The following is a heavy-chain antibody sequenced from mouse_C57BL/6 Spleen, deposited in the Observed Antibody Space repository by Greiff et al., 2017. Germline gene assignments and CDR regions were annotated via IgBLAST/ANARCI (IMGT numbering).Heavy chain of an antibody. CDR3: ARNWDWLAY. V-gene: IGHV5-17*01. D-gene: IGHD4-1*01. CDR1: GFTFSDYG. CDR2: ISSGSSTF. Sequence: EVKLVESGGGLVKPGGSLKLSCAASGFTFSDYGMHWVRQAPEKGLEWVAYISSGSSTFYYADTVKGRFTISRDNAKNTLFRQLTSLRSEVTAMYYCARNWDWLAYWGEGTLVTVSA. J-gene: IGHJ3*01.